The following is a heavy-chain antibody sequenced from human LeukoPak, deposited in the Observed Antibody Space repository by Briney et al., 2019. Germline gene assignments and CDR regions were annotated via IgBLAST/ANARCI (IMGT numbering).Heavy chain of an antibody. CDR3: ARDPMDYDSSGPDY. CDR1: GYSISSGYY. Sequence: SSETLSLTCTVSGYSISSGYYWGWIRQPPGKGLEWIGSIYHSGSTYYNPSLKSRVTISVDTSKNQFSLKLSSVTAADTAVYYCARDPMDYDSSGPDYWGQGTLVTVSS. J-gene: IGHJ4*02. D-gene: IGHD3-22*01. V-gene: IGHV4-38-2*02. CDR2: IYHSGST.